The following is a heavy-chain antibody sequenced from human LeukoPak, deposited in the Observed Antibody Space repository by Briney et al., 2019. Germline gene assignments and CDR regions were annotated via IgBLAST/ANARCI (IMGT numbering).Heavy chain of an antibody. J-gene: IGHJ6*03. Sequence: SGPALVKPTQTLTLTCTFSGFSLSTSGMCVSWIRQPPGRALEWLARIDWDDDKYYSTSLKTRLTISKDTSKNQVVLTMTNTDPVDTATYYCARGSNDFRGGHYYYYMDVWGKGTTVTVSS. V-gene: IGHV2-70*11. CDR2: IDWDDDK. CDR1: GFSLSTSGMC. CDR3: ARGSNDFRGGHYYYYMDV. D-gene: IGHD3-10*01.